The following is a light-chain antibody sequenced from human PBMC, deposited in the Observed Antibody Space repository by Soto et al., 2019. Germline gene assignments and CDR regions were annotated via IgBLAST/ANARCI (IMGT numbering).Light chain of an antibody. V-gene: IGLV1-40*01. Sequence: QSVLTHPPSATGAPGQMVTISCTGSSSNIGAGYDVNWYQQLPRTAPKLLIFGNSNRPSGVPDRFSGSKSGTSSSLAITGLQAEDEADYYCQSYDSSPRYVFGTGTRVTDL. CDR1: SSNIGAGYD. CDR2: GNS. CDR3: QSYDSSPRYV. J-gene: IGLJ1*01.